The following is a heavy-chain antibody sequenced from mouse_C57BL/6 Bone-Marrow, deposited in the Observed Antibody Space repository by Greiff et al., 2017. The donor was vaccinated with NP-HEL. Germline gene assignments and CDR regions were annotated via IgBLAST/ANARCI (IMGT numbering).Heavy chain of an antibody. V-gene: IGHV5-9-1*02. CDR3: TSGIYYDYYDAMYY. Sequence: EVMLVESGEGLVKPGGSLKLSCAASGFTFSSYAMSWVRQTPEKRLEWVAYISSGGDYIYYAATVKGQFTISRDNARNTLYLQMSSLMSEDTAMYYCTSGIYYDYYDAMYYWGQGTSVTVSS. CDR2: ISSGGDYI. D-gene: IGHD2-4*01. J-gene: IGHJ4*01. CDR1: GFTFSSYA.